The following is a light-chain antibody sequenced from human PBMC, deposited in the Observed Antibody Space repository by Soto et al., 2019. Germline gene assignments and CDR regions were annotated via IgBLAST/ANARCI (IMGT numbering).Light chain of an antibody. V-gene: IGLV2-23*03. CDR2: EGS. J-gene: IGLJ2*01. CDR3: CSYGGFSTFVV. CDR1: SSDVGAYNL. Sequence: QSALTQPASVSGSPGQSITISCTVTSSDVGAYNLVSWYQHHPAKATKLLIFEGSKRAAGASNRFSRSKSGTTASMTIPGIQAEDEADYDCCSYGGFSTFVVFGGGTKVTVL.